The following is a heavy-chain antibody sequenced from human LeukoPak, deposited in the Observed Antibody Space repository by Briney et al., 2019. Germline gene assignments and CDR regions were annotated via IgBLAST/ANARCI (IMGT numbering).Heavy chain of an antibody. Sequence: GGSLRLSCTASRFTPDGHALHWVRQAPGEGLEWAAGIYWNNGVVDYADSVKGRFTISRDIAKRSVYLQMDSLRTEDTALYYCKTDIQPGGADVWGPGTTATVSS. CDR1: RFTPDGHA. D-gene: IGHD3-16*01. V-gene: IGHV3-9*02. J-gene: IGHJ6*02. CDR2: IYWNNGVV. CDR3: KTDIQPGGADV.